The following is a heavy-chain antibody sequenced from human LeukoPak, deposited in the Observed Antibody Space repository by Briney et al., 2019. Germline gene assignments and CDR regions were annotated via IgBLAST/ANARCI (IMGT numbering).Heavy chain of an antibody. J-gene: IGHJ4*02. Sequence: SETLSLTCAVYGGSFSGYYWSWIRQPPGKGLEWIGQINHSGSTNYNPSLKSRVTISVDTSKNQFSLKVSSVTAADTAVYYCAIEDFWRGRAFDYWGQGTLVTVSS. CDR3: AIEDFWRGRAFDY. D-gene: IGHD3-3*01. CDR2: INHSGST. CDR1: GGSFSGYY. V-gene: IGHV4-34*01.